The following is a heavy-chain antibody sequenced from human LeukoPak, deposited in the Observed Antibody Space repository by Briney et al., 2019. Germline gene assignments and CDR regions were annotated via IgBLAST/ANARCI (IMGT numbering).Heavy chain of an antibody. V-gene: IGHV4-34*01. CDR1: GGSFSGYY. CDR3: ARGSSTDLDY. CDR2: INHSGST. Sequence: SETLSLTCAVYGGSFSGYYWNWIRQPPGKGLEWIGEINHSGSTNYNPSLKSRVTISVDTSKNQFSLKLSSVTAADTAVYYCARGSSTDLDYWGQGTLVTVSS. J-gene: IGHJ4*02.